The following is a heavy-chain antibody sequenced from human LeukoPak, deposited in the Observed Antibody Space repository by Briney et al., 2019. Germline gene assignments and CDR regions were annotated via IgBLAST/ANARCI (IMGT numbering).Heavy chain of an antibody. Sequence: GGSLRLSCAASGFTFSRYAMTWVRQAPGKGLEWVSGVSGSGGTTFYADSVRGRFTISRDNSKNTLYVQMNSLRAEDTAIYYCVKASPYYDSSGTPGELGAFDIWGQGTMVTVSS. CDR3: VKASPYYDSSGTPGELGAFDI. CDR1: GFTFSRYA. J-gene: IGHJ3*02. V-gene: IGHV3-23*01. D-gene: IGHD3-22*01. CDR2: VSGSGGTT.